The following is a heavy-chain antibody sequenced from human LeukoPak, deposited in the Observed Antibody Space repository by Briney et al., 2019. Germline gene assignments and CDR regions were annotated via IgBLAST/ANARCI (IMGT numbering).Heavy chain of an antibody. CDR1: GGSISSYY. CDR3: AKERYCSSTSCPWDY. Sequence: SETLSLTCTVSGGSISSYYWSWIRQPPGKGLEWIGYIYYSGSTNYNPSLKSRVTISVDTSKNQFSLKLSSVTAADTAVYYCAKERYCSSTSCPWDYWGQGTLVTVSS. D-gene: IGHD2-2*01. V-gene: IGHV4-59*01. CDR2: IYYSGST. J-gene: IGHJ4*02.